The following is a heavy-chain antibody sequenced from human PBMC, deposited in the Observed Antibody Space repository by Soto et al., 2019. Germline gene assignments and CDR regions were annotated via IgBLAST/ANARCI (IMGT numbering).Heavy chain of an antibody. CDR2: ISGSGKTT. V-gene: IGHV3-23*01. D-gene: IGHD4-4*01. J-gene: IGHJ4*02. Sequence: EVQLLESGGGSVQPGGSLMLSCAASGFTFSSYSLSWLRQAPGKGLEWVSGISGSGKTTHYKDSVKGRFTISRDNFRNTQYLQVNSLRAEDTAIYFCAKSRGDSSTTYFFDSWGQGALVTVSS. CDR1: GFTFSSYS. CDR3: AKSRGDSSTTYFFDS.